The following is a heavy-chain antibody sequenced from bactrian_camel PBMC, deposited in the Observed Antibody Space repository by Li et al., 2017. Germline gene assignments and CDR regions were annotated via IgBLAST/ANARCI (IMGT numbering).Heavy chain of an antibody. V-gene: IGHV3S19*01. CDR2: IGPDGDIR. Sequence: EVQLVESGGDLVQPGGSLTLSCAASGFIFEQYWMNWVRQAPGNGLEWVAKIGPDGDIRYYADAVRGRFNVSRDNAKSTMYLQMNSLQPEDTAVYYCVKDWNNQAAQRKGQGTQVTVS. J-gene: IGHJ4*01. CDR1: GFIFEQYW. D-gene: IGHD1*01.